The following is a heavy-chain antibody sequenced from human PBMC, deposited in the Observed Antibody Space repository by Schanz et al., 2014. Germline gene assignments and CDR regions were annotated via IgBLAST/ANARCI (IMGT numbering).Heavy chain of an antibody. Sequence: QVHLVQSGAEVKKPGSSVKVSCKASGGTFSTYTISWVRQAPGQGLEWMGRIIPILGIANYAQKFQGRVTLTTDRSTSTTYMELTSLESEDTTVYDCASTYCSSASCYTGCYYMDVWGKGTPVTVSS. J-gene: IGHJ6*03. CDR2: IIPILGIA. CDR1: GGTFSTYT. V-gene: IGHV1-69*02. D-gene: IGHD2-2*02. CDR3: ASTYCSSASCYTGCYYMDV.